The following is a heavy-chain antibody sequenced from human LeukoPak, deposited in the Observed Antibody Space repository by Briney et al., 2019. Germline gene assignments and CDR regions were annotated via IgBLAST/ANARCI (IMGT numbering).Heavy chain of an antibody. V-gene: IGHV1-2*02. Sequence: GASVKDSCKASGYTFTGYYMHWVRQAPGQGLEWMGWINPNSGGTNYAQKFQGRVTMTRDTSISTAYMELSRLRSDDTAVYYCARGLYSYGQYYFDYWGQGTLVTVSS. J-gene: IGHJ4*02. CDR1: GYTFTGYY. CDR2: INPNSGGT. D-gene: IGHD5-18*01. CDR3: ARGLYSYGQYYFDY.